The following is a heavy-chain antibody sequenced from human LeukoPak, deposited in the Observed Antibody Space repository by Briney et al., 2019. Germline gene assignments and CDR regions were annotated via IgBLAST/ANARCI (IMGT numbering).Heavy chain of an antibody. Sequence: SVKVSCNASGGTLNSYVISWVRQAPGQGLEWRGGIIPISGTTNYAQKFQGRVTITADKSTSTAYMELSSLRSEDTAVYYCATLCCGSYYMDVWGKGTTVTVS. D-gene: IGHD2-15*01. CDR1: GGTLNSYV. J-gene: IGHJ6*03. CDR2: IIPISGTT. CDR3: ATLCCGSYYMDV. V-gene: IGHV1-69*06.